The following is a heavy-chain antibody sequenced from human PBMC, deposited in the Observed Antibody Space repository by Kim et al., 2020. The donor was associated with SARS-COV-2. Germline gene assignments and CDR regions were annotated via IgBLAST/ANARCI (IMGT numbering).Heavy chain of an antibody. CDR3: ARDKNYDILTGPDY. Sequence: ADSVKCRFTISRDNAKNSLYLQMNSLRAEDTAVYYCARDKNYDILTGPDYWGQGTLVTVSS. V-gene: IGHV3-21*01. D-gene: IGHD3-9*01. J-gene: IGHJ4*02.